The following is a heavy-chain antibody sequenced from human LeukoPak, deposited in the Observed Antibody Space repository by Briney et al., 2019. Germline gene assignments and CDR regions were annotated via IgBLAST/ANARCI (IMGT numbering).Heavy chain of an antibody. V-gene: IGHV4-39*07. D-gene: IGHD2-15*01. J-gene: IGHJ4*02. CDR2: IYYSGST. CDR3: AREFRFLGGGGSCCPLF. Sequence: SETLSLTCTVSGGSISSSSYYWGWIRQPPGKGLEWIGSIYYSGSTYYNPSLKSRVTISVDTSKNQFSLKLSSVTAADTAVYYCAREFRFLGGGGSCCPLFWGQGTLVTVSS. CDR1: GGSISSSSYY.